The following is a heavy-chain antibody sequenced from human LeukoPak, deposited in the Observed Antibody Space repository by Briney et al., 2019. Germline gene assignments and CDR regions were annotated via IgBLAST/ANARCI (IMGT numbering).Heavy chain of an antibody. CDR1: GGSFSGYY. D-gene: IGHD1-26*01. V-gene: IGHV4-34*01. CDR3: ATRLVK. J-gene: IGHJ4*02. CDR2: INHSGST. Sequence: SVTLSLTCAVYGGSFSGYYWSWIRQPPGKGLEWIGEINHSGSTNYNPSLKSRVTISVDTSKNQFSLKLSSVTAADTAVYYCATRLVKWGQGTLVTVSS.